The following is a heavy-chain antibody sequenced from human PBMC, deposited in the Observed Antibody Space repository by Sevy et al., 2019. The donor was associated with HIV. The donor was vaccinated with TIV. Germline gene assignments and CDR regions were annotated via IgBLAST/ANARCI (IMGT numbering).Heavy chain of an antibody. V-gene: IGHV3-30-3*01. CDR1: GFTFSSYA. CDR2: ISYDGSNK. CDR3: ATDPNPRSWYYFDY. Sequence: GGSLRLSCAASGFTFSSYAMHWVRQAPGKGLEWAAVISYDGSNKYYADSVKGRFTISRDNSKNTLYLQMNSLRAEDTAVYYCATDPNPRSWYYFDYWGQGTLVTVSS. J-gene: IGHJ4*02. D-gene: IGHD2-15*01.